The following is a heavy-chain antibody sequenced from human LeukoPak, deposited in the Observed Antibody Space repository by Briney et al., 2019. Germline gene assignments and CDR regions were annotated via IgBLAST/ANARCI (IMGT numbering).Heavy chain of an antibody. J-gene: IGHJ6*03. Sequence: SETLSLTCTVSGGSISSGDYYWRWIRQPPGKGLEWIGYIYYSGSTYYNPSLKSRVTISVDTSKNQFSLKLSSVTAADTAVYYCARVMVRGVMVYYYYYMDVWGKGTTVTVSS. CDR1: GGSISSGDYY. V-gene: IGHV4-30-4*01. CDR2: IYYSGST. D-gene: IGHD3-10*01. CDR3: ARVMVRGVMVYYYYYMDV.